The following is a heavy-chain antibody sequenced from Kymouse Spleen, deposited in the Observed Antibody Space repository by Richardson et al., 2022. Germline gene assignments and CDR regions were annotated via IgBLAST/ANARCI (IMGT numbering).Heavy chain of an antibody. V-gene: IGHV3-72*01. CDR1: GFTFSDHY. CDR2: TRNKANSYTT. D-gene: IGHD3-10*01,IGHD3-16*02,IGHD3-9*01. CDR3: ARDRGDWVFDY. Sequence: EVQLVESGGGLVQPGGSLRLSCAASGFTFSDHYMDWVRQAPGKGLEWVGRTRNKANSYTTEYAASVKGRFTISRDDSKNSLYLQMNSLKTEDTAVYYCARDRGDWVFDYWGQGTLVTVSS. J-gene: IGHJ4*02.